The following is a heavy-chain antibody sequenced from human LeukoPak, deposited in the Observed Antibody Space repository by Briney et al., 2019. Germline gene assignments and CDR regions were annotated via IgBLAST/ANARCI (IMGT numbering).Heavy chain of an antibody. V-gene: IGHV1-69*13. CDR1: GYTFTSYG. CDR2: IIPIFGTA. J-gene: IGHJ6*02. CDR3: ARDSMDGYGMDV. Sequence: SVKVSCTASGYTFTSYGISWVRQAPGQGLEWMGGIIPIFGTANYAQKFQGRVTITADESTSTAYMELSSLRSEDTAVYYCARDSMDGYGMDVWGQGTTVTVSS. D-gene: IGHD2-2*03.